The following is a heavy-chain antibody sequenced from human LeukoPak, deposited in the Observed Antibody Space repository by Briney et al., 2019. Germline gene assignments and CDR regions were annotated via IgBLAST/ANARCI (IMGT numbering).Heavy chain of an antibody. V-gene: IGHV1-3*01. CDR2: INAGNGNT. CDR1: GYTFTSYA. CDR3: ARDFYDSSGYYYPNWFDP. Sequence: ASVKVSCKASGYTFTSYAMHWVRQAPGQRLEWMGWINAGNGNTKYSQKFQGRATITRDTSASTAYMELSSLRSEDTAVYYCARDFYDSSGYYYPNWFDPWGQGTLVTVSS. J-gene: IGHJ5*02. D-gene: IGHD3-22*01.